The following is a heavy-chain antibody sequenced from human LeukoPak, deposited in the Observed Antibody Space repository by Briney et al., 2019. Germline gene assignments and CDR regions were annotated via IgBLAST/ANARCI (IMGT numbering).Heavy chain of an antibody. CDR1: GYTLTGYY. D-gene: IGHD6-13*01. V-gene: IGHV1-2*02. CDR3: ARDLRYSNVDY. Sequence: GASVKVSCKASGYTLTGYYMPRVRQAPGQGLEWMGWINPNSGGTNYAQKFQGRVTMTRDTSISTAYMELSRLRSDDTAVDYCARDLRYSNVDYWGQGTLVTVSS. CDR2: INPNSGGT. J-gene: IGHJ4*02.